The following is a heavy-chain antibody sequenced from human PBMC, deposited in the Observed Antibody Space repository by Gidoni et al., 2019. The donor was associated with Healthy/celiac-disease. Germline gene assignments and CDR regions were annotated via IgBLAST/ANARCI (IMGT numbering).Heavy chain of an antibody. J-gene: IGHJ3*02. CDR2: ISYDGSNK. D-gene: IGHD3-10*01. Sequence: QVQLVESGGGVVQPGRSLRLSCAASGFTFSRYGMHCVCQAPGKGLEWVAVISYDGSNKYYADSVKGRFTISRDNSKNTLYLQMNSLRAEDTAVYYCAKPAGRPRYYAHGRGAFDIWGQGTMVTVSS. CDR1: GFTFSRYG. CDR3: AKPAGRPRYYAHGRGAFDI. V-gene: IGHV3-30*18.